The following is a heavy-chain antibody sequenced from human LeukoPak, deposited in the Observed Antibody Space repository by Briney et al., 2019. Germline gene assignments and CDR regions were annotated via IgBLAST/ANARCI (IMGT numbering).Heavy chain of an antibody. CDR3: AKGSYYDSSGTYYFDC. Sequence: GSLRLSCAASGFTFSSYAMSWVRQAPGKGLEWVSAISGSGGSAYYADSVKGRFTISRDNSKNTLYLQMNSLRAEDTALYYCAKGSYYDSSGTYYFDCWGQGTLVTVSS. D-gene: IGHD3-22*01. CDR1: GFTFSSYA. CDR2: ISGSGGSA. V-gene: IGHV3-23*01. J-gene: IGHJ4*02.